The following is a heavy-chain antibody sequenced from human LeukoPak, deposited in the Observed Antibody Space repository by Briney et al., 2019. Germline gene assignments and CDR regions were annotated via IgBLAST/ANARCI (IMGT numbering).Heavy chain of an antibody. J-gene: IGHJ4*02. V-gene: IGHV3-23*01. CDR1: GFAFSSYA. CDR3: AKYYYDSSGYIDY. Sequence: GGSLRLSCAASGFAFSSYAMSWVRQAPGKGLEWVSAISGSGGSTYYADSVKGRFTISRDNSNTTLYLQMNSLRAEDTAVYYCAKYYYDSSGYIDYWGQGTLVTVSS. CDR2: ISGSGGST. D-gene: IGHD3-22*01.